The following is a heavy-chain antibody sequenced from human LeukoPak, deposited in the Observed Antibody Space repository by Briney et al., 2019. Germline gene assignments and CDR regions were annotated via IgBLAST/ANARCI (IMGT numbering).Heavy chain of an antibody. Sequence: GGSLRLSCAASGFTVSSNYMSWVRQAPGKGLEWVSVIYSGGSTYYADSVKGRFTISRDNAKNSLYLQMNCLRAEDTAVYYCARDGAIAVAGHPPGYYGMDVWGQGTTVTVSS. CDR2: IYSGGST. V-gene: IGHV3-53*01. CDR3: ARDGAIAVAGHPPGYYGMDV. CDR1: GFTVSSNY. J-gene: IGHJ6*02. D-gene: IGHD6-19*01.